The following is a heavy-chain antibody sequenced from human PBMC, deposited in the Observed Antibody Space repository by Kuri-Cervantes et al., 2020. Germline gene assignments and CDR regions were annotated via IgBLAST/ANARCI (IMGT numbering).Heavy chain of an antibody. D-gene: IGHD6-19*01. CDR3: ACPQDGGWLNY. CDR1: GFTFNSYS. V-gene: IGHV3-48*01. J-gene: IGHJ4*02. CDR2: ISSTGSTI. Sequence: GESLKISCAASGFTFNSYSMNWVRQAPGKGLEWVSYISSTGSTIYYADSVKGRFTISGDNAKNSLYLQMNSLRAEDTAVYYCACPQDGGWLNYWGQGTLVTVSS.